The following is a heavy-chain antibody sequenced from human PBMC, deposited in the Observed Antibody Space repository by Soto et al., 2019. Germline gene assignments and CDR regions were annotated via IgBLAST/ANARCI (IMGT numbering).Heavy chain of an antibody. CDR2: ISGSGANT. CDR3: ANRPRYYHMDV. Sequence: EVHLLESGGGLVQPGESLRLSCAASGFTFSTYAMSWVRQAPGKGLEWVSVISGSGANTYYADSVKGRFTISRDNSKNTLFLQMNSLRVDDTAVYFCANRPRYYHMDVWGQGTTVTVSS. CDR1: GFTFSTYA. V-gene: IGHV3-23*01. J-gene: IGHJ6*02.